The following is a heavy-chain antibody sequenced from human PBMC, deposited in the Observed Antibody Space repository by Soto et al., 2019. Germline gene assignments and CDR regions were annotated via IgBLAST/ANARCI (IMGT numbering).Heavy chain of an antibody. CDR3: ARGRIKKGSTSWGYYYYYYGMDV. V-gene: IGHV4-34*01. CDR2: INHSGST. CDR1: GGSFSGYY. D-gene: IGHD2-2*01. Sequence: SETLSLTCAVYGGSFSGYYWSWIRQPPGKGLEWIGEINHSGSTNYNPSLKSRVTISVDTSKNQFSLKLSSVTAADTAVYYCARGRIKKGSTSWGYYYYYYGMDVWGQGTTVTVSS. J-gene: IGHJ6*02.